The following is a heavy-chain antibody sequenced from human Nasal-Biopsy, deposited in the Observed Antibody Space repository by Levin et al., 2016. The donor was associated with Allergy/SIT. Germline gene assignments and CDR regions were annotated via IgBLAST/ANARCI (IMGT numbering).Heavy chain of an antibody. CDR2: IYTTGVT. Sequence: SETLSLTCSVSGDSINSGSNNWNWIRQPAGKGLEWIGRIYTTGVTDYSPSLESRVAISIDASRNQFSLRLSSVTAADAAVYFCLRSPYCVGSRCYGADYWGHGTLVTVSS. J-gene: IGHJ4*01. D-gene: IGHD2-2*01. CDR3: LRSPYCVGSRCYGADY. V-gene: IGHV4-61*02. CDR1: GDSINSGSNN.